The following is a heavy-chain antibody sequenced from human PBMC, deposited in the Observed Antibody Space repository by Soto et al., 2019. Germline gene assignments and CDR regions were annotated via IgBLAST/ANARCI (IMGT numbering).Heavy chain of an antibody. V-gene: IGHV4-38-2*02. J-gene: IGHJ3*02. Sequence: SETLSLTCAVSGYSISRGFYWGWIRQSPGKGLEWIGSIYHTGNTYYNASLRSRVTISVDTSKNQFSLKLTSVTAADTAVYYCARERWQYRRDAFDIWGQGTMVTVSS. CDR1: GYSISRGFY. CDR2: IYHTGNT. CDR3: ARERWQYRRDAFDI. D-gene: IGHD2-15*01.